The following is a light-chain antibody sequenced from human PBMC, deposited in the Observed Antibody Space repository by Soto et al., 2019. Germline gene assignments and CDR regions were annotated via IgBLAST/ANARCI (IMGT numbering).Light chain of an antibody. V-gene: IGLV2-14*03. J-gene: IGLJ1*01. CDR2: DVS. CDR3: CSYTTSNTRQIV. CDR1: NSDVGGYNY. Sequence: QSVLTQPASVSGSPGQSITISCTGTNSDVGGYNYVSWYQHHPGKAPKLMIYDVSNRPSGVSNRFSGSKSGNTASLTISGLQPEDEADYYCCSYTTSNTRQIVFGTGTNVTVL.